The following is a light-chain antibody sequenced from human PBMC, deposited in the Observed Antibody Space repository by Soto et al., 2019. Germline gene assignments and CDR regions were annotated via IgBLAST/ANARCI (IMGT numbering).Light chain of an antibody. CDR3: QQRSNWPLT. CDR1: QSVSRY. Sequence: EIVLTQSPDTLSLSPGESATLSCRASQSVSRYLAWYQQKPGQTPRLLIYDASNRADGIPARFSGSGSGTDFTLTISSLEPEDFAVYYCQQRSNWPLTFGGGTKVEIK. V-gene: IGKV3-11*01. J-gene: IGKJ4*01. CDR2: DAS.